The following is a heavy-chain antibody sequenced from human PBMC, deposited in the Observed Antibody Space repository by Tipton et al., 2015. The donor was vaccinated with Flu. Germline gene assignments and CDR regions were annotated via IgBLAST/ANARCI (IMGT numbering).Heavy chain of an antibody. CDR3: ARHPHDDFWSGYYFDY. Sequence: TLSLTCTVSGGSISSGGYYWSWIRQHPGKGLEWIGYIYYSGSTYYNPSLKSRVTISVDTSKNQFSLKLSSVTAADTAVYYCARHPHDDFWSGYYFDYWGQGTLVTVSS. D-gene: IGHD3-3*01. CDR1: GGSISSGGYY. V-gene: IGHV4-31*03. J-gene: IGHJ4*02. CDR2: IYYSGST.